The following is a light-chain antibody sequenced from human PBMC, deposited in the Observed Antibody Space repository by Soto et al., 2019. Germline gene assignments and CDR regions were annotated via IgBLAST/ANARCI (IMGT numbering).Light chain of an antibody. Sequence: DIQMTQSPSSLSASVGDRVTITCRASQDINKYLAWFQQKPGQAPKSLIYAASSLQSGVPSKFSGSGSGTDFTLTISNLQPEDSATYYCQQYNTYPLTFGGGTKVEIK. CDR3: QQYNTYPLT. V-gene: IGKV1-16*02. J-gene: IGKJ4*01. CDR1: QDINKY. CDR2: AAS.